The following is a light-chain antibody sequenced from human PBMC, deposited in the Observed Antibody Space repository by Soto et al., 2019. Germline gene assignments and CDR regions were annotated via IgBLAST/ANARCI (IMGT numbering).Light chain of an antibody. CDR3: QQYGSSPWT. CDR2: GAS. V-gene: IGKV3-20*01. CDR1: QSVASNY. Sequence: EIALTQSPGTLSLSPGERATLSCRASQSVASNYLAWYQQKPGQAPRLLIYGASSRATGVPDRFSGSGSGTDFTLTIRRLEPEDFAVYYCQQYGSSPWTFGQGTKLEI. J-gene: IGKJ1*01.